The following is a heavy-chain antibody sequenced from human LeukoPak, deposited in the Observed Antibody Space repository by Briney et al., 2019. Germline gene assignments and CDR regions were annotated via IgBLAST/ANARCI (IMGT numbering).Heavy chain of an antibody. CDR1: GFTFVSYG. V-gene: IGHV3-33*01. J-gene: IGHJ6*02. CDR2: ICYDGSNK. Sequence: GGSLRLSCAASGFTFVSYGMHWVRQAPGKGLEWVAVICYDGSNKYYADSVKGRFTISRDNSKKTLYLQMNSLRAEDTAVYYCARDIGCSGVSCYSRYYYGMDVWGQGTTVTVSS. CDR3: ARDIGCSGVSCYSRYYYGMDV. D-gene: IGHD2-15*01.